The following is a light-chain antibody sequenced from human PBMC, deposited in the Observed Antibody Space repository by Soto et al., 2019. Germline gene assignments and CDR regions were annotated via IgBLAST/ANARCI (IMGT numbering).Light chain of an antibody. CDR2: GAS. J-gene: IGKJ2*01. Sequence: EIVLTQPPDTLSLSPGETATLSCRTSQSVSSSYLAWYQQTPGQAPRLLIYGASSRATGIPDRFSGSGSGTDFTLTISRLEPEDFAVYYCQHYGTSSYTFGQGTKVEI. CDR3: QHYGTSSYT. CDR1: QSVSSSY. V-gene: IGKV3-20*01.